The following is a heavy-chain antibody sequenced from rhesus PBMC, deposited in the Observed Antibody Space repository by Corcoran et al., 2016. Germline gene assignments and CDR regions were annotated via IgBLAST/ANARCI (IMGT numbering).Heavy chain of an antibody. CDR3: ARMSGY. Sequence: QLQLQESGPGRVKPSETLSVTCAVSGGSLSSNYWDWIRQPPGKGLEWIGRIYGSGSSTNYHPSLKSRVTLSVDTSKNQLSLRLRSVTAADTAVYYCARMSGYWGHGVLVTVSS. D-gene: IGHD1-44*01. V-gene: IGHV4-169*01. J-gene: IGHJ4*01. CDR2: IYGSGSST. CDR1: GGSLSSNY.